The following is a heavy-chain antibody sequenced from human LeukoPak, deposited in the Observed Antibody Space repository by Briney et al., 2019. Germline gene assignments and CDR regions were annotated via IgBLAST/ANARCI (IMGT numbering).Heavy chain of an antibody. V-gene: IGHV1-8*01. CDR1: GYTFTSYD. D-gene: IGHD3-10*01. CDR2: MNPNSGNT. J-gene: IGHJ6*02. CDR3: ARDYPRGMDV. Sequence: ASVKVSCKASGYTFTSYDINWVRQATGQGLEWMGWMNPNSGNTGYAQKFQGRVTMTRDTSTSTVYMELSSLRSEDTAVYYCARDYPRGMDVWGQGTTVTVSS.